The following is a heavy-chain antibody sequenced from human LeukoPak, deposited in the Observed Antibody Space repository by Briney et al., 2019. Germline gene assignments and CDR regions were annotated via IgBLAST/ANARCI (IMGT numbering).Heavy chain of an antibody. CDR2: IYHSGST. D-gene: IGHD3-9*01. CDR1: GCAIRSSNW. CDR3: ARAPLNYDILTGYPFDY. V-gene: IGHV4-4*02. Sequence: SETLSLTCAVSGCAIRSSNWWSWVRQPPGKGLEWIGEIYHSGSTNYNPSLKSRVTISVDTSKNQFSLKLSSVTAADTAVYYCARAPLNYDILTGYPFDYWGQGTLVTVSS. J-gene: IGHJ4*02.